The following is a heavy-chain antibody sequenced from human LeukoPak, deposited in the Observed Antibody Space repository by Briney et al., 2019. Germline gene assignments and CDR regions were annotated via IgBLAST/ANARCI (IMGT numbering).Heavy chain of an antibody. CDR1: GGSISGHY. D-gene: IGHD1-7*01. J-gene: IGHJ5*02. Sequence: SETLSLTCTVSGGSISGHYWSCIRESPGGGLEWIGNIYTMGGTNYNPSLNSRVTISIDTSKNQFSLKVRSMTAQDPAVYYCARKAQEGTNKFFGPWGQGPLVTVSS. CDR3: ARKAQEGTNKFFGP. CDR2: IYTMGGT. V-gene: IGHV4-4*09.